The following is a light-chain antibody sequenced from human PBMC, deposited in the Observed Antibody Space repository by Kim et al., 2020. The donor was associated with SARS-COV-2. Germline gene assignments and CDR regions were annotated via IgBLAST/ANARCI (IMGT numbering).Light chain of an antibody. Sequence: VSPGQTTSITCSGDKLGDKYTCWYQQKPGQSPVLVIYQDTKRPSGIPERFSGSNSGNTATLTISGTQAMDESDYYCQAWDSSTPYVFGTGTKVTVL. V-gene: IGLV3-1*01. CDR1: KLGDKY. CDR2: QDT. J-gene: IGLJ1*01. CDR3: QAWDSSTPYV.